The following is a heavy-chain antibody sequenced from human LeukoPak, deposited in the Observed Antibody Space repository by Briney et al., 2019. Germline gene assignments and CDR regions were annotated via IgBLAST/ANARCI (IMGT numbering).Heavy chain of an antibody. D-gene: IGHD6-6*01. CDR1: GFTFSHYG. CDR2: ISLSSSSI. CDR3: ARGGAARPDY. Sequence: QSGGSLRLSCAASGFTFSHYGMHWVRQAPGKGLEWVSYISLSSSSIYYADSLKGRFTISRDNAKNSLYLQMNSLRAEDTAIYYCARGGAARPDYWGQGVLVTVAS. V-gene: IGHV3-48*01. J-gene: IGHJ4*02.